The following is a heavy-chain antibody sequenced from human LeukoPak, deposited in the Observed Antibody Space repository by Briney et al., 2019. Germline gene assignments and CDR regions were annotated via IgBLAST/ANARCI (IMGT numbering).Heavy chain of an antibody. D-gene: IGHD3-22*01. CDR2: IYTSGST. V-gene: IGHV4-4*07. Sequence: SETLSLTCTVSGGSISSYYWSWIRQPAGKGLEWIGRIYTSGSTNYNPSLKSRVTMSVDTSKNQFSLKLSSVTAADTAVYYCAASKRSGYYYVNFDYWGQGTLVTVSS. CDR3: AASKRSGYYYVNFDY. J-gene: IGHJ4*02. CDR1: GGSISSYY.